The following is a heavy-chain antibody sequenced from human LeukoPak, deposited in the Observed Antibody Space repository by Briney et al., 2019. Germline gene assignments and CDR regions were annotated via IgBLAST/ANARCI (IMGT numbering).Heavy chain of an antibody. CDR2: IRYDGSNK. CDR1: GFTFSSYG. Sequence: GGSLRLSCAASGFTFSSYGMHWVRQAPGKGLEWVAFIRYDGSNKYYADSVKGRFTISRDNSKNTLYLQMNSLRAEDTAVYYCGKMVSIASRFLHFYLLDVLGKGTTVTVSS. D-gene: IGHD6-6*01. J-gene: IGHJ6*04. V-gene: IGHV3-30*02. CDR3: GKMVSIASRFLHFYLLDV.